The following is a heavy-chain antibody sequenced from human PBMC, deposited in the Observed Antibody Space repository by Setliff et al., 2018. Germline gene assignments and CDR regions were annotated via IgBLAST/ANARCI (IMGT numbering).Heavy chain of an antibody. CDR3: VCEYTSGWYVFDR. CDR2: IKQDGSEK. D-gene: IGHD6-19*01. Sequence: GGSLRLSCAASGFTFINYWMSWVRQAPGTGLEWLANIKQDGSEKFYVDSVKGRFTISRDNAKNSLYLQMNSLRAEDTAVYYCVCEYTSGWYVFDRWGQGTLVTVSS. V-gene: IGHV3-7*01. J-gene: IGHJ4*02. CDR1: GFTFINYW.